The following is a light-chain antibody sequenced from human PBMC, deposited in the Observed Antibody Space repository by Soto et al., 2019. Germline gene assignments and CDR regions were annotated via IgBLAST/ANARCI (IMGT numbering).Light chain of an antibody. J-gene: IGKJ5*01. V-gene: IGKV3-20*01. CDR1: QSVGSDY. CDR3: QQYSISPIT. CDR2: GAS. Sequence: EIVLTQSPNTLSLSPGERATLSCRASQSVGSDYLVWYQQKPGQAPRLLIYGASSRATGIPDRFSGSGSGTDFTLTIYRLEPEDIAVYYCQQYSISPITFGQGTRLEIK.